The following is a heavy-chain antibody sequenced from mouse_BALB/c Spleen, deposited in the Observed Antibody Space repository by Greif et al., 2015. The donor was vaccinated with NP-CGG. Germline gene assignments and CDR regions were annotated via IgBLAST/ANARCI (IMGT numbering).Heavy chain of an antibody. D-gene: IGHD1-1*01. CDR2: IYPGRGIT. Sequence: VQLQQSGAELVKPGASVKMSCKASGYTFTSYWINWVKQRPGQGLEWIGDIYPGRGITNYNEKFKSKATLTLDTSSSTAYMQLSSLTSEDSAVYYCSRYYYGSSYFDYRGQGTTLTVSS. J-gene: IGHJ2*01. CDR1: GYTFTSYW. V-gene: IGHV1-55*01. CDR3: SRYYYGSSYFDY.